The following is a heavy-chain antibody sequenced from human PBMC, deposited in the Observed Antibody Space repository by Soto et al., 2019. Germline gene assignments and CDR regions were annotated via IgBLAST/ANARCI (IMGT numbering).Heavy chain of an antibody. CDR2: ISWDGGRT. V-gene: IGHV3-43*01. CDR3: TKYIYDGLTGPQRYFAH. Sequence: GGSLRLSCSASGFSFEDYTMHWVRHTPGKGPEWISLISWDGGRTLYSDSVKGRFIISRDNSKNSLYLQMNSLTTEDTALYFSTKYIYDGLTGPQRYFAHCAHGPLVTVSS. J-gene: IGHJ4*01. CDR1: GFSFEDYT. D-gene: IGHD3-9*01.